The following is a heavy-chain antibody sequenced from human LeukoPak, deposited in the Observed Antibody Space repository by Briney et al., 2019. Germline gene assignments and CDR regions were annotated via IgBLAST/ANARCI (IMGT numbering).Heavy chain of an antibody. Sequence: ASVKVSCKASGYTFTSYYMHWVRQAPGQGLEWMGIINPSGGSTSYAQKFQGRVTMTTDTSTSTAYMELRSLRSDDTAVYYCARVGWVVAANMDVWGKGTTVTVSS. D-gene: IGHD2-15*01. CDR2: INPSGGST. CDR3: ARVGWVVAANMDV. V-gene: IGHV1-46*01. J-gene: IGHJ6*04. CDR1: GYTFTSYY.